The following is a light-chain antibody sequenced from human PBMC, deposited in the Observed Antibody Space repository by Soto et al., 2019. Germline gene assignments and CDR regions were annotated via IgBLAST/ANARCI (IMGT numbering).Light chain of an antibody. V-gene: IGLV1-40*01. CDR1: SSNIGAGYD. J-gene: IGLJ1*01. CDR2: GNS. CDR3: QSYDSSLSGYV. Sequence: VLTQPPSVSGAPGQRVTISCTGSSSNIGAGYDVHWYQQLPGTAPKLLIYGNSIRPSGVPDRFSGSKSGTAASLALTGLQAEDEADYYCQSYDSSLSGYVFGTGTKVTVL.